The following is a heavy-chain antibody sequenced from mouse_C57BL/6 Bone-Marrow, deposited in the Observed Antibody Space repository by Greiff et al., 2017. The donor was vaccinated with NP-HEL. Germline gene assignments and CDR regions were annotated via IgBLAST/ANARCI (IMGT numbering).Heavy chain of an antibody. J-gene: IGHJ1*03. CDR2: IDPNSGGT. CDR1: GYTFTSYW. D-gene: IGHD1-1*01. Sequence: VQLQQPGADLVKPGASVKLSCKASGYTFTSYWMHWVKQRPGRGPEWIGRIDPNSGGTKFNEKFKTKATLTVDKPSSTAYMQLSSLTSEDSAVYYCARYYDGSRGWYFDVWGTGTTVTVSS. V-gene: IGHV1-72*01. CDR3: ARYYDGSRGWYFDV.